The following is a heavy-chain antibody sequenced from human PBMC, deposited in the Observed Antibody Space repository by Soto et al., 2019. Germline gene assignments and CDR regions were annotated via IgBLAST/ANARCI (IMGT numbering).Heavy chain of an antibody. V-gene: IGHV1-18*01. CDR3: ARVIMIFGAANIGSYFDY. CDR1: GYTFSNYG. CDR2: ISPNNGNT. D-gene: IGHD3-3*01. Sequence: QVQLVQSGAEVKKPGASVRVSCKTSGYTFSNYGLGWVRQAPGQGLEWMGWISPNNGNTKYGEKFQGRVTMTTDTSTNTAYMELRSLRSDDAAVYYCARVIMIFGAANIGSYFDYWGQGTLVTVSS. J-gene: IGHJ4*02.